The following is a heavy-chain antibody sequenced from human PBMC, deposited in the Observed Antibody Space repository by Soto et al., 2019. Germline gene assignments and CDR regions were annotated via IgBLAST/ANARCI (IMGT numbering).Heavy chain of an antibody. J-gene: IGHJ4*02. Sequence: QVQLVESGGGVVQPGRSLRLSCAASGFTFSSLGMHWVRQAPGKGLEWVAVISYDGSEKDYADSVKGRFTISRDNSKNTLSLQMNSLRAEDTAVYYCVKERTSTWDFDYWGQGTLVTVSS. CDR2: ISYDGSEK. CDR3: VKERTSTWDFDY. CDR1: GFTFSSLG. V-gene: IGHV3-30*18. D-gene: IGHD1-26*01.